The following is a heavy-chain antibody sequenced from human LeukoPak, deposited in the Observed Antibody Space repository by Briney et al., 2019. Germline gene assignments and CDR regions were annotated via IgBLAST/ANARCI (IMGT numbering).Heavy chain of an antibody. Sequence: GGSLRPSCVASGFSFSTYELNWVRQAPGKGLEWVAYISGSASTIYYADSVKGRFIFSRDNSKNTLYLQMSSLRAEDPAVYYCARDYYDFWSGYYIYHYGMDVWGQGTTVTVSS. CDR1: GFSFSTYE. CDR2: ISGSASTI. D-gene: IGHD3-3*01. CDR3: ARDYYDFWSGYYIYHYGMDV. V-gene: IGHV3-48*03. J-gene: IGHJ6*02.